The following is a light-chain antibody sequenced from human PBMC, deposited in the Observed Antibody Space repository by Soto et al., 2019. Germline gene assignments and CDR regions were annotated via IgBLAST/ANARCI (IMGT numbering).Light chain of an antibody. V-gene: IGKV1-5*01. CDR2: DAS. J-gene: IGKJ1*01. CDR3: QQYNSYPWT. CDR1: QSVSNW. Sequence: DIQMTQSPSTLSASVGDRVTITCRASQSVSNWLAWYHQKPGKAPRLLIYDASSLEGGVPSRFSGSGLGTEFTITISSLQTDDFAVYYCQQYNSYPWTFCQGTKVEIK.